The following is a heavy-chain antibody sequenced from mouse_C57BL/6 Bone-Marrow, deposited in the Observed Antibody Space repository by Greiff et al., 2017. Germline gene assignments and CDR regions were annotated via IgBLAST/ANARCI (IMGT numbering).Heavy chain of an antibody. CDR1: GYTFTSYW. J-gene: IGHJ2*01. CDR3: TWLLQYFDY. D-gene: IGHD2-3*01. Sequence: VQLQQSGTVLARPGASVKMSCKTSGYTFTSYWMHWVKQRPGQGLEWIGALYPGNSDTSYNQKFTGKAKLTAVTSASTAYMELSSLTNEDSAVYYCTWLLQYFDYWGQGTTLTVSS. V-gene: IGHV1-5*01. CDR2: LYPGNSDT.